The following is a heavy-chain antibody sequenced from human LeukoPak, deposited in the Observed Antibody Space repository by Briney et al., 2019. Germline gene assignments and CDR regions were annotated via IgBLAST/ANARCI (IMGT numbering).Heavy chain of an antibody. CDR2: INAGVGNT. CDR3: ARAGRPMIGGVTPLEHFDS. V-gene: IGHV1-3*01. J-gene: IGHJ4*02. Sequence: ASVKVSCKAPGYTFSSYAIHWLRQAPGQGLEWMGWINAGVGNTKYSEKFQDRVTVTRDTPATTAYMELSSLRAEDTAVYYCARAGRPMIGGVTPLEHFDSWGQGTLVTVSS. D-gene: IGHD3-10*01. CDR1: GYTFSSYA.